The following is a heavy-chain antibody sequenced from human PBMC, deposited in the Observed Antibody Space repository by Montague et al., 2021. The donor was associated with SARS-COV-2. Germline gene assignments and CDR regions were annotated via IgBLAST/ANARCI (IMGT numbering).Heavy chain of an antibody. Sequence: SETLSLTCTVSGGSISSSSYYWGWIRQPPGKGLEWIGSIYDSGGTYYNPSLKSRVTISVDTSKNQFSLKLSSVTAADTAVYYCARSWGQRLPWGYYFDYWGQGTLVTVSS. D-gene: IGHD6-25*01. CDR3: ARSWGQRLPWGYYFDY. J-gene: IGHJ4*02. CDR1: GGSISSSSYY. V-gene: IGHV4-39*01. CDR2: IYDSGGT.